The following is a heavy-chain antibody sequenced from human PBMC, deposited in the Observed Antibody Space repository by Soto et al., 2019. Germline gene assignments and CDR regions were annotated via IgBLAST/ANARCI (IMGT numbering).Heavy chain of an antibody. CDR2: IWYDGSNK. V-gene: IGHV3-33*01. J-gene: IGHJ4*02. CDR3: AIAGRGYSGYPIDY. Sequence: QVQLVESGGGVVQPGRSLRLSCAASGFTFSSDGMHWVRQAPGKGLEWVAVIWYDGSNKYYADSVKGRFTISRDNSKNTLYLQMNSLRAEDTAVYYCAIAGRGYSGYPIDYWGQGTLVTVSS. CDR1: GFTFSSDG. D-gene: IGHD5-12*01.